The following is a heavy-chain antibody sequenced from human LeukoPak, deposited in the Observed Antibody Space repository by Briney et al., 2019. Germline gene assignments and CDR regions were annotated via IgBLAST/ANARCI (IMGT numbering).Heavy chain of an antibody. CDR2: IYSGGNT. CDR1: GFSVSSNY. V-gene: IGHV3-53*01. D-gene: IGHD3-22*01. J-gene: IGHJ4*02. CDR3: VGSRLVVVTLVH. Sequence: GGSLRLSCPVSGFSVSSNYMSWVRQTPGKGLEWVSVIYSGGNTYYADSVKGRFVISRDNSKNTLYLQMKSLRAEDTAVYYCVGSRLVVVTLVHWGQGTLGTVS.